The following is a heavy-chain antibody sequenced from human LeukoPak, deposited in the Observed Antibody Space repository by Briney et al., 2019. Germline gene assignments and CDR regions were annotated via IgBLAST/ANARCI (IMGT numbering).Heavy chain of an antibody. D-gene: IGHD5-18*01. CDR2: IKQDGSEK. CDR3: ASPSGYSYVSSFDY. Sequence: PGGSLSLSCAASWFTLNSYWMRWVRQARGEGLEGVANIKQDGSEKYYVDSVKGRFTISRDNAKNSLYLQMNSLRAEDTAVYYCASPSGYSYVSSFDYWGQGTLVTVSS. CDR1: WFTLNSYW. J-gene: IGHJ4*02. V-gene: IGHV3-7*01.